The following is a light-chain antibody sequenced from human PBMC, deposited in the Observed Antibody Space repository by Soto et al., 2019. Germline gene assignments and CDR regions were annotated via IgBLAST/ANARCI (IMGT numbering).Light chain of an antibody. CDR1: QSISSY. J-gene: IGKJ1*01. V-gene: IGKV1-39*01. Sequence: IKMTQSPSSLSASVVDRRTITCRASQSISSYLNWYQHKPGKAPKLLIYAASSLQSGVPSRFSGSGSGTDFTLTISSLQPEDFATYYCQQSDSTRTFGQGTKVDIK. CDR2: AAS. CDR3: QQSDSTRT.